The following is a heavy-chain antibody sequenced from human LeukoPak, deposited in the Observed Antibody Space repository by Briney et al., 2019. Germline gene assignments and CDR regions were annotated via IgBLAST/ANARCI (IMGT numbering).Heavy chain of an antibody. Sequence: PGGSLRLSCAASGFTFSSYGMHWVRQAPGKGLEWVAVIWYDGSNKYYADSVKGRFTIYRDNSKNTLYLQMNSLRAEDTAVYYCARSNCTNGVCLYYMDVWGKGTTVTVSS. V-gene: IGHV3-33*01. CDR1: GFTFSSYG. CDR3: ARSNCTNGVCLYYMDV. CDR2: IWYDGSNK. J-gene: IGHJ6*03. D-gene: IGHD2-8*01.